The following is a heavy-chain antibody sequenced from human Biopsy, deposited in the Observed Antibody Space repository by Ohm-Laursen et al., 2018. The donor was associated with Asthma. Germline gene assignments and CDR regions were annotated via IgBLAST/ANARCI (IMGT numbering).Heavy chain of an antibody. CDR1: GGTFNTYV. CDR3: ARKAGSCISRTCYSLDF. CDR2: KNFVFGTT. Sequence: GASEKVSCKSLGGTFNTYVTGWVRQAPGQGLEWMGGKNFVFGTTTYPQKFQDRVTITADDSTSTVYMELSSLRSEDTAVYYCARKAGSCISRTCYSLDFWGQGTLVTVSS. V-gene: IGHV1-69*13. J-gene: IGHJ4*02. D-gene: IGHD2-2*01.